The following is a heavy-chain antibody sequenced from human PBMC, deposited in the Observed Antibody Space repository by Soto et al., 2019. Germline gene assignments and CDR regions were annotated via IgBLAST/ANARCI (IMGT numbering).Heavy chain of an antibody. D-gene: IGHD3-16*01. CDR2: IIPIFGTA. Sequence: QVQLVQSGAEVKKPGSSVKVSCKASGGTFSSYAISWVRQAPGQGHEWMGGIIPIFGTANYAQKFQGRVTITADESTSTAYMELSSLRSEDTAVSYCARPTYGGELMYYGMDVWGQGTTVTVSS. CDR1: GGTFSSYA. CDR3: ARPTYGGELMYYGMDV. V-gene: IGHV1-69*01. J-gene: IGHJ6*02.